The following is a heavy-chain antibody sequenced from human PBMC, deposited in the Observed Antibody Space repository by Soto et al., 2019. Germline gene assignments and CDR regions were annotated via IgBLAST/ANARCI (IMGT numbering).Heavy chain of an antibody. D-gene: IGHD6-13*01. V-gene: IGHV1-69*13. J-gene: IGHJ6*02. CDR1: GGTFSSYA. CDR2: IIPIFGTA. CDR3: ARDLSSTWYRGYYYYGMDV. Sequence: SVKVSCKASGGTFSSYAISWVRQAPGQGLEWMGGIIPIFGTANYAQKFQGRVTITADESTSTAYMELSSLRSEDTAVYYCARDLSSTWYRGYYYYGMDVWGQGTTVTVSS.